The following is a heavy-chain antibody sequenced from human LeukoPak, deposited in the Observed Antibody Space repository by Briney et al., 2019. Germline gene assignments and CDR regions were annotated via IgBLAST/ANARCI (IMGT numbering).Heavy chain of an antibody. CDR3: ARDREIYGMDV. CDR2: ISSSSSYI. V-gene: IGHV3-21*01. J-gene: IGHJ6*02. D-gene: IGHD3-10*01. Sequence: GGSLRLSCAASGFTFSSYRMNWVRQAPGKGLGWVSSISSSSSYIYYADSVKGRFTISRDNAKNSLYLQMNSLRAEDTAVYYCARDREIYGMDVWGQGTTVTVSS. CDR1: GFTFSSYR.